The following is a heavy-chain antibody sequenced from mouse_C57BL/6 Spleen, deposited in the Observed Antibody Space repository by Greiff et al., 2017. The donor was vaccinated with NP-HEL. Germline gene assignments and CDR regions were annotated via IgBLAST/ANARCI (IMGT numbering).Heavy chain of an antibody. CDR1: GYTFTSYW. V-gene: IGHV1-64*01. CDR3: ARGRYYYAMDY. CDR2: IHPNSGST. Sequence: VKLQQPGAELVKPGASVKLSCKASGYTFTSYWMHWVKQRPGQGLEWIGMIHPNSGSTNYNEKFKSKATLTVDKSSSTAYMQLSSLTSEDSAVYYCARGRYYYAMDYWGQGTSVTVSS. J-gene: IGHJ4*01.